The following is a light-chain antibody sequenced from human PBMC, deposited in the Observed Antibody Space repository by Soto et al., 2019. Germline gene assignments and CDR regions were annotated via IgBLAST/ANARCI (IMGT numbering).Light chain of an antibody. CDR1: SSDVGSYNL. J-gene: IGLJ1*01. CDR3: CSYAGPSTFFV. V-gene: IGLV2-23*01. Sequence: QSALTQPASVSGSPGQSITISCTGTSSDVGSYNLVSWYQQHPGKAPKVMIYEGTKRPSGVSNRFSASKSGNTASLTISGLQDEDEADYYCCSYAGPSTFFVFGTGTKLTVL. CDR2: EGT.